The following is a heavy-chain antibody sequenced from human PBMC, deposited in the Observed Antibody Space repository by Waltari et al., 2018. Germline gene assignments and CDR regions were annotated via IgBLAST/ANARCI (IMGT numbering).Heavy chain of an antibody. CDR1: GFTFSRFW. V-gene: IGHV3-7*01. D-gene: IGHD3-16*01. CDR3: VRDDDGGMGAV. J-gene: IGHJ6*02. Sequence: EVQLVESGGGLVQTGGSIRLSCAASGFTFSRFWMSWVRQAPGKGLEWVPKIYQDGTVTNYVDAVKGRFTTSRDDARNSLYLQMNSLRVDDTAVYYCVRDDDGGMGAVWGQGTTLTVSS. CDR2: IYQDGTVT.